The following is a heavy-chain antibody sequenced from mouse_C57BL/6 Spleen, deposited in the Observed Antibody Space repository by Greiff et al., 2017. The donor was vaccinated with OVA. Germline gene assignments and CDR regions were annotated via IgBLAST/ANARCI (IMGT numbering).Heavy chain of an antibody. CDR2: IRSKSNNYAT. CDR3: VRHSVYDDFAY. D-gene: IGHD2-4*01. J-gene: IGHJ3*01. V-gene: IGHV10-1*01. Sequence: EVMLVESGGGLVQPKGSLKLSCAASGFSFNTYAMNWVRQAPGKGLEWVARIRSKSNNYATYYADSVKDRFTISRDDSESMLYLQMNNLKTEDTAMYYCVRHSVYDDFAYWGQGTLVTVSA. CDR1: GFSFNTYA.